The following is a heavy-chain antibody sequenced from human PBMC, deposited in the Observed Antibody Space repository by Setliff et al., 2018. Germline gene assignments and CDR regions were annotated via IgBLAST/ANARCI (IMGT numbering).Heavy chain of an antibody. CDR1: GYTFTGNF. CDR3: ARFGGSCSSSSCYASDL. Sequence: ASVKVSCKASGYTFTGNFIHWVRQAPGQGLEWMGWISPYNGYIIYAHKFQGRVTMTTDTYTGTGYMELRSLTSDDTAVYFCARFGGSCSSSSCYASDLWGKGTMVTVSS. J-gene: IGHJ3*01. D-gene: IGHD2-2*01. V-gene: IGHV1-18*04. CDR2: ISPYNGYI.